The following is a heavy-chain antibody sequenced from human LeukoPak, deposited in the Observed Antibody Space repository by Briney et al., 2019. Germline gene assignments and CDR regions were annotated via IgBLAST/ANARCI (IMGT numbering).Heavy chain of an antibody. V-gene: IGHV4-34*01. CDR3: ASRYSSGWRTIDY. CDR1: GGSFSGYY. D-gene: IGHD6-19*01. CDR2: INHSGST. Sequence: SETLSLTCAVYGGSFSGYYWSWIRQPPGKGLEWIGEINHSGSTNYNPSLKSRVTISVDTSKNQFSLKLSSVTAADTAVYYCASRYSSGWRTIDYWAREPWSPSPQ. J-gene: IGHJ4*02.